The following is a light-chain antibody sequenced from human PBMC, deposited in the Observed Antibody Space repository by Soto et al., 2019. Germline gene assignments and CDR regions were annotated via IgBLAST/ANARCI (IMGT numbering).Light chain of an antibody. Sequence: QSALTQPRSVSGSPGQSVTISCTGTSSDVGAYNYVSWYQQHPDKAPTLMIYDVSKRPSGVPDRFSGSKSGNTASLTISGLQAEDEADYYCCSCADSYTRLFGTGTKLTVL. J-gene: IGLJ1*01. CDR3: CSCADSYTRL. V-gene: IGLV2-11*01. CDR1: SSDVGAYNY. CDR2: DVS.